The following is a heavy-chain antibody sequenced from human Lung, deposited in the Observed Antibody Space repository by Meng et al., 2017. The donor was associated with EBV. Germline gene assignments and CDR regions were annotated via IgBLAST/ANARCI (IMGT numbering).Heavy chain of an antibody. CDR3: AREYSSSSGLPGP. CDR2: IYDSGST. D-gene: IGHD6-6*01. J-gene: IGHJ5*02. Sequence: QVQLLESGPGLVKPSQTLSLTCTVSGGSIRFGDYYWSWIRQPPGKGLEWIGYIYDSGSTSYNPSLMSRVTISVDTSRNQFSLKLTSVTAADTAVYYCAREYSSSSGLPGPWGQGTLVTVSS. CDR1: GGSIRFGDYY. V-gene: IGHV4-30-4*08.